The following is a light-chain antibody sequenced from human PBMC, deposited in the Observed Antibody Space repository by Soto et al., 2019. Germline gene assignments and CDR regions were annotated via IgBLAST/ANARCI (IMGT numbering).Light chain of an antibody. CDR1: QSLLQTNGYSY. CDR2: LVS. Sequence: DIGMTQSPRALPVTPGEPASIACRASQSLLQTNGYSYLDWYLQKPGQSPHLLIYLVSNRASGVPDRFSGSGSGTDFTLKISRVEAEDVGVYYCMQSLQTPWTFGQGAKADIK. V-gene: IGKV2-28*01. J-gene: IGKJ1*01. CDR3: MQSLQTPWT.